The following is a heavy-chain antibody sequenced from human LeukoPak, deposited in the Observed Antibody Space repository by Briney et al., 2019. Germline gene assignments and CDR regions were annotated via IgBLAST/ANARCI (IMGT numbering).Heavy chain of an antibody. CDR2: IGGTGSDT. D-gene: IGHD5-18*01. CDR1: GFTFSSYA. V-gene: IGHV3-23*01. J-gene: IGHJ4*02. CDR3: AKDLANGYSNDY. Sequence: GGSLRLSCAASGFTFSSYAMSWVRQAPGKGLEWVSAIGGTGSDTYHADSVKGRFTISRDNSRNTLYLQMNTLRAEDTAVYYCAKDLANGYSNDYWGQGTLVTVSS.